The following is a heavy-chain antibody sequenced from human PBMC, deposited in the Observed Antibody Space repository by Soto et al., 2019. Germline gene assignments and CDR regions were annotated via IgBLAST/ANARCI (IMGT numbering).Heavy chain of an antibody. CDR1: GFSFDDYA. CDR2: ISRKDETI. D-gene: IGHD3-3*01. CDR3: AKDRGFLDGIDY. J-gene: IGHJ4*02. V-gene: IGHV3-9*01. Sequence: GGSLRLSCAASGFSFDDYAMHWVRQAPGKGLEWVSIISRKDETIVYADSVKGRFTISRDNAKKSLYLQMNSLRPEDTALYYCAKDRGFLDGIDYWGQGTPVTVSS.